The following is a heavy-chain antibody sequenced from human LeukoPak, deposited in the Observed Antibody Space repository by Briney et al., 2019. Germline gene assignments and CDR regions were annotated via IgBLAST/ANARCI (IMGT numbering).Heavy chain of an antibody. CDR1: GFTFSSYW. J-gene: IGHJ4*02. CDR2: INQDGSEK. V-gene: IGHV3-7*01. Sequence: GGSLRLSCAASGFTFSSYWMSWVRQAPREGLEWVAHINQDGSEKYYVDSVKGRFTISRDNAKNSLYLQMNSLRAEDTAVYYCATEGERDDRGISDILTGCYSLLVVSYFDYWGRGTLVTVSS. D-gene: IGHD3-9*01. CDR3: ATEGERDDRGISDILTGCYSLLVVSYFDY.